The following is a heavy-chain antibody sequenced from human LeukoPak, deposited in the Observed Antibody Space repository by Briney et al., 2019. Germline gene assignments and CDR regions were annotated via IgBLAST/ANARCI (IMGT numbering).Heavy chain of an antibody. CDR1: GASMSDYY. Sequence: SETLSLTCTVSGASMSDYYWSWIRQPPGKGLEWIGYIYYTGSTNYNPSLKGRVTMSVDTSKNQISLKLSSVTAADSAVYYCVRRVRYFGQNDYWGQGTLVTVFS. CDR2: IYYTGST. D-gene: IGHD3-9*01. CDR3: VRRVRYFGQNDY. V-gene: IGHV4-59*08. J-gene: IGHJ4*02.